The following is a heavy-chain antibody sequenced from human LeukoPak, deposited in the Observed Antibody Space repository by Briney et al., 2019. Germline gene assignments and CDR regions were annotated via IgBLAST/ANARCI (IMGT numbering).Heavy chain of an antibody. CDR1: GGSISSYY. CDR2: IYTSGST. CDR3: ARDKEYDILTDQNWFDP. V-gene: IGHV4-4*07. D-gene: IGHD3-9*01. Sequence: PSETLSLTCTASGGSISSYYWSWIRQPAGKGLEWIGRIYTSGSTNYNPSLKSRVTMSVDTFKNQFSLKPSSVTAADTAVYYCARDKEYDILTDQNWFDPWGQGTLVTVSS. J-gene: IGHJ5*02.